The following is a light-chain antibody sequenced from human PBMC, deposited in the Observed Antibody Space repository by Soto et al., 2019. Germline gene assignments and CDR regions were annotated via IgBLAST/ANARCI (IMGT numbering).Light chain of an antibody. CDR2: LGS. J-gene: IGKJ1*01. V-gene: IGKV2-28*01. CDR1: QSLLQSNGYNY. Sequence: DIVMTQSPLSLPVTPGEPASISCRSSQSLLQSNGYNYLEWYLQKPGQSPQLLIYLGSYRASGAPDRFSSSGSGTDFTLKISRVEAGDVGVYYCMQARQTPPTFGQGTKVDIK. CDR3: MQARQTPPT.